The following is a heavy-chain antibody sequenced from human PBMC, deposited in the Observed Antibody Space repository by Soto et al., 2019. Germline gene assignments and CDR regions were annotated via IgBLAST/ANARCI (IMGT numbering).Heavy chain of an antibody. J-gene: IGHJ5*02. CDR3: AKIPSRGMIFGAGS. V-gene: IGHV3-23*05. D-gene: IGHD3-3*01. CDR2: IDNSGDGS. Sequence: WVSLRLSCAASGFIFRNHVLNWVRQAPGKGLEWVSAIDNSGDGSFYADSVKGRFIISRDNSKDTVFLHMNNLRPEDTAFYYCAKIPSRGMIFGAGSWGQGTLVTVSS. CDR1: GFIFRNHV.